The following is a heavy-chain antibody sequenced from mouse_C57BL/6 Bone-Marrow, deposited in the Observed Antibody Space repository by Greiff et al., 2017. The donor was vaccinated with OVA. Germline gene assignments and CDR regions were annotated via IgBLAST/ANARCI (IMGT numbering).Heavy chain of an antibody. CDR1: GYTFTSYW. Sequence: VQLQQPGAELVMPGASVKLSCKASGYTFTSYWMHWVKQRPGQGLEWIGEIDPSDSYPNYNQKFKGKSTLTVDNSSSTAYMQLNSLTSEDSAVYYCAIYCYYAMNYWGQGTAVTVSS. J-gene: IGHJ4*01. CDR3: AIYCYYAMNY. D-gene: IGHD2-3*01. CDR2: IDPSDSYP. V-gene: IGHV1-69*01.